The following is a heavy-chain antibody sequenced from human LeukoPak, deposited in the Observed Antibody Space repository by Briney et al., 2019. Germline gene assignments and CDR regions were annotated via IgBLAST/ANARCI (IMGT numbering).Heavy chain of an antibody. CDR1: GGSFSGYY. Sequence: SETLSLTCAVYGGSFSGYYWSWIRQPPGKGLEWIGEINHSGSTNYNPSLKSQVTISVDKSKNQFSLKLSFVTAADTAMYYCARSDYHNSGSHTVFDAFDIWGQGTRVTVSS. CDR2: INHSGST. D-gene: IGHD3-10*01. J-gene: IGHJ3*02. CDR3: ARSDYHNSGSHTVFDAFDI. V-gene: IGHV4-34*01.